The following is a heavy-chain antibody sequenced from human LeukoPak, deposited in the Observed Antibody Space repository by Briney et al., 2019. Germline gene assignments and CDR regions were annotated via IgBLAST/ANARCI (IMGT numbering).Heavy chain of an antibody. CDR2: INPNSGGT. CDR3: ARDISRNRYYYDSRVSPLDY. D-gene: IGHD3-22*01. J-gene: IGHJ4*02. CDR1: GYTFTGYY. V-gene: IGHV1-2*02. Sequence: GASVKVSCKASGYTFTGYYMHWVRQAPGQGLEWMGWINPNSGGTNYAQKFQGRVTMTRDTSISTAYMELSRLRSDDTAVYYCARDISRNRYYYDSRVSPLDYWGQGTLVTVSS.